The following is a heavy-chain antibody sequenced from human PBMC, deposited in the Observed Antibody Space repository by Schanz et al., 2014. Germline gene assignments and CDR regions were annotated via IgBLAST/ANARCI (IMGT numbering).Heavy chain of an antibody. D-gene: IGHD3-10*01. V-gene: IGHV3-23*04. J-gene: IGHJ4*02. CDR2: ISASGGTT. Sequence: EVQLVESGGGLVQPGGSLRLSCEASGFSFGNYGMHWVRQAPGKGLEWVSAISASGGTTYYADSVKGRFTISRDNSNKTMDLQMNSLRAEDTAVDYCVRDEVLCFGEVLSLDYWGQGALVTVSS. CDR1: GFSFGNYG. CDR3: VRDEVLCFGEVLSLDY.